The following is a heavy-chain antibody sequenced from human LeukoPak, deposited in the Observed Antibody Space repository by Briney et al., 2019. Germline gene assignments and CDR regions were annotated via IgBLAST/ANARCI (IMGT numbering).Heavy chain of an antibody. CDR3: ARQAGRGGAVTFDY. CDR2: IYYSGST. V-gene: IGHV4-59*04. CDR1: GGSISSYY. J-gene: IGHJ4*02. D-gene: IGHD3-16*01. Sequence: PSETLSLTCTVSGGSISSYYWTWIRQTPGKGLEWIGYIYYSGSTYYNPSLKSRVTISVDTSKNQFSLKLSSVTAADTAVYYCARQAGRGGAVTFDYWGQGTLVTVSS.